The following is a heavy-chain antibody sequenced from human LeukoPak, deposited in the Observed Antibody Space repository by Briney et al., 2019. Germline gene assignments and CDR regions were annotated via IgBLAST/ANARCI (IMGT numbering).Heavy chain of an antibody. J-gene: IGHJ4*02. V-gene: IGHV1-2*02. CDR1: GYTFTGYY. CDR3: ARDGSLRGVGYFDY. Sequence: ASVKVSCKASGYTFTGYYMHWVRQAPGQGLEWMGWINPNSGGTNYAQKFKGRVTMTRDTSISTAYMELSRLRSDDTAVYYCARDGSLRGVGYFDYWGQGTLVTVSS. CDR2: INPNSGGT. D-gene: IGHD2-2*03.